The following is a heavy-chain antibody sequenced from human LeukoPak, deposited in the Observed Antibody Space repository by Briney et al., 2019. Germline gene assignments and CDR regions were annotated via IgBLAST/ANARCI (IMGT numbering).Heavy chain of an antibody. D-gene: IGHD5-12*01. CDR2: ISSSSSYI. CDR1: GFPFSRFS. CDR3: ARTDIVATGGDY. V-gene: IGHV3-21*01. Sequence: PGGSLRLPCAASGFPFSRFSMNWVPQAPGKGLEWVSFISSSSSYIYYADSVKGRFTISRDNAKNSLYLQMNSLRAEDTAVYYCARTDIVATGGDYWGQGTLVTVSS. J-gene: IGHJ4*02.